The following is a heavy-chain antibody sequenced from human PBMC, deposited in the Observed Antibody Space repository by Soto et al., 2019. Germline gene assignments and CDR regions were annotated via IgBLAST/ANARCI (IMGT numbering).Heavy chain of an antibody. CDR3: ARRAAYSSSYFFDY. V-gene: IGHV2-70*01. J-gene: IGHJ4*02. CDR1: GFSLRTSGMC. CDR2: VDWDDDK. D-gene: IGHD6-6*01. Sequence: SGPTLVNPTQTLTLPCTFTGFSLRTSGMCVSWIRQPPGKALEWLALVDWDDDKYYNTSLRTRLTISRDTSKNQVILTMTNMDPVDTATYYCARRAAYSSSYFFDYWGQGSLVNGSS.